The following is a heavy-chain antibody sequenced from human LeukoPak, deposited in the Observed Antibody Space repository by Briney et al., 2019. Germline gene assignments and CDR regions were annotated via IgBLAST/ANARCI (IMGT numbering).Heavy chain of an antibody. CDR2: ISGSGGST. D-gene: IGHD3-10*01. J-gene: IGHJ4*02. CDR3: ATPLWFGELWGAFDY. Sequence: GGSLRLSCAASGFTFSSYALSWVRQAPGKGLEWVSAISGSGGSTYYADSVKGRFTISRDNSKNTLYLQMNSLRAEDTAVYYCATPLWFGELWGAFDYWGQGTLVTVSS. V-gene: IGHV3-23*01. CDR1: GFTFSSYA.